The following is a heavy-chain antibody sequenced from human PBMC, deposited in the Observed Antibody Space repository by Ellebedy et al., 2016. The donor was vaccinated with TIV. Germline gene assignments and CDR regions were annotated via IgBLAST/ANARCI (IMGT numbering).Heavy chain of an antibody. CDR2: IKHDGSEK. Sequence: GGSLRLSXAASGFTFSDYYITWIRQAPGKGLEWVANIKHDGSEKYYVDSVKGRFTISRDNAKNSLYLQMNSLRAEDTAVYYCARDNQGQWLAKGLDYWGQGTLVTVSS. CDR1: GFTFSDYY. V-gene: IGHV3-7*03. CDR3: ARDNQGQWLAKGLDY. J-gene: IGHJ4*02. D-gene: IGHD6-19*01.